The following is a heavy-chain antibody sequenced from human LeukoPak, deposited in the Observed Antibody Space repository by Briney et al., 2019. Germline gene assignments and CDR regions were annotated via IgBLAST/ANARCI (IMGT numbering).Heavy chain of an antibody. V-gene: IGHV3-23*01. CDR3: AKRGVVIRVVLVGFHKEAYYFDS. Sequence: GGSLRLSCAVSGITLSNYGMSWVRQAPGKGLEWVAGISGSGVRTNYADSVKGRFTISRDSPKNTLYLQMNSLRDEDTAVYFWAKRGVVIRVVLVGFHKEAYYFDSWGQGALVTVSS. J-gene: IGHJ4*02. CDR1: GITLSNYG. D-gene: IGHD3-10*01. CDR2: ISGSGVRT.